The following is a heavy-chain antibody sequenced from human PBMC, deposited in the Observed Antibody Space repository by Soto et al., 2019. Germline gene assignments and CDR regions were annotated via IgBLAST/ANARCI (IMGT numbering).Heavy chain of an antibody. CDR3: ARGGHVVVVTAALDY. Sequence: SQTLSLTCVISGDSVSSKSAAWNWIRQSPSGGLEWLGRIYYRSKWYNEYAVTVESRITINPDTSTSTLYMELTSLTSDDTAAYYCARGGHVVVVTAALDYWGQGTLVTVSS. V-gene: IGHV6-1*01. J-gene: IGHJ4*02. CDR2: IYYRSKWYN. D-gene: IGHD2-21*02. CDR1: GDSVSSKSAA.